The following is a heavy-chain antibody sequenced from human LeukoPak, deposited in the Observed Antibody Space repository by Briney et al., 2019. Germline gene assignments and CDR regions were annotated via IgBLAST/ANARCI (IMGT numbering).Heavy chain of an antibody. CDR3: AKDIGPAAIAEYFHH. V-gene: IGHV3-9*01. D-gene: IGHD2-2*01. CDR2: ISWSGATI. Sequence: GGSLRLSCAASGFTFDEYAMHWVRQAPGKGLEWVPGISWSGATIVYADSVKGRFTISRDNAKNSLYLQMNSLRAEDTALYYCAKDIGPAAIAEYFHHWGQGTLVTVSS. J-gene: IGHJ1*01. CDR1: GFTFDEYA.